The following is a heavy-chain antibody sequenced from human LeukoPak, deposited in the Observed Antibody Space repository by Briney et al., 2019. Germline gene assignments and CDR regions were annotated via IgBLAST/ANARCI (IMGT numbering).Heavy chain of an antibody. V-gene: IGHV1-8*01. D-gene: IGHD6-13*01. CDR2: MNPNSGNT. J-gene: IGHJ6*02. CDR3: ARGGYSSSWYVGYYYGMDV. Sequence: ASVKVSCKASGYTFTSCDINWVRQATGQGLEWMGWMNPNSGNTGYAQKFQGRVTMTRNTSISTAYMELSSLRSEDTAVYYCARGGYSSSWYVGYYYGMDVWGQGTTVTVSS. CDR1: GYTFTSCD.